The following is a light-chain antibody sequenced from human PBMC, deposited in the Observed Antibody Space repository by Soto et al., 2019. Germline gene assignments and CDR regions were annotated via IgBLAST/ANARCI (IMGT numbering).Light chain of an antibody. Sequence: DIVMTQSPDSLAVSLGERATINCKASQSILYSSTNHTHLAWYRQKPGQPPKLLFYWASTRESGVPDRFSASGSGTDFTLTISSLHAEDVAVYYCQQYYDSPYTFGQGRKLEIK. CDR3: QQYYDSPYT. J-gene: IGKJ2*01. CDR2: WAS. V-gene: IGKV4-1*01. CDR1: QSILYSSTNHTH.